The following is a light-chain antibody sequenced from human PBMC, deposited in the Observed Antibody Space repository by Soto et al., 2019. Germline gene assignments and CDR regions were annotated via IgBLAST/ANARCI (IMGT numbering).Light chain of an antibody. V-gene: IGKV3-20*01. CDR3: QQYGSSPLT. CDR1: QSVSSSY. Sequence: EIVLTQSPGTLSLSPGERATLSCRASQSVSSSYLAWYQQKPGQAPRLLIYGASSRATGIPDRFSGSGSGTDFTLTISRLEPEDFAVYYCQQYGSSPLTFGGRTKGEIK. J-gene: IGKJ4*01. CDR2: GAS.